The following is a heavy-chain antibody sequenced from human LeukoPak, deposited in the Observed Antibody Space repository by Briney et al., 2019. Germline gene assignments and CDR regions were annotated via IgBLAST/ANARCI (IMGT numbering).Heavy chain of an antibody. CDR3: AKGDYGDYKLIDY. CDR2: ISSSGDTT. V-gene: IGHV3-23*01. D-gene: IGHD4-17*01. Sequence: GGSRRLSCAASGFTFGSYAISWVRQAPGKELEWVSAISSSGDTTLYVDSVKGRFAISRDNSKNTLYLQMSGLRPEDTAIYYCAKGDYGDYKLIDYWGQGTLVTVSS. J-gene: IGHJ4*02. CDR1: GFTFGSYA.